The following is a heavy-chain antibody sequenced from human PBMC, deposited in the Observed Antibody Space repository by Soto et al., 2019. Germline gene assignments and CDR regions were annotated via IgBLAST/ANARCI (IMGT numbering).Heavy chain of an antibody. CDR3: ARRYGWAFDI. J-gene: IGHJ3*02. Sequence: PSETLSLTCAVYGGSGGSFSGYYWSWIRQPPGKGLEWIGYIYYSGSTNYNPSLKSRVTISVDTSKNQFSLKLSSVTAADTAVYYCARRYGWAFDIWGQGTMVTVSS. CDR2: IYYSGST. V-gene: IGHV4-59*08. D-gene: IGHD3-16*01. CDR1: GGSGGSFSGYY.